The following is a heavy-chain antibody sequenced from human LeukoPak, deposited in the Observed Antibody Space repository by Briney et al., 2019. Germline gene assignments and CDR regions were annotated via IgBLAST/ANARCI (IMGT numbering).Heavy chain of an antibody. D-gene: IGHD5-12*01. CDR1: GGSFSGYY. V-gene: IGHV4-34*01. J-gene: IGHJ6*04. Sequence: SETLSLTCAVYGGSFSGYYWSWIRQPPGKGREGSGEINHSGSTNYNPSLKSRVTIDTSKNQFSLKLSSVTAAETAVYYCASLVATIGMKYYYYYGMDVWGKGTTVTVSS. CDR3: ASLVATIGMKYYYYYGMDV. CDR2: INHSGST.